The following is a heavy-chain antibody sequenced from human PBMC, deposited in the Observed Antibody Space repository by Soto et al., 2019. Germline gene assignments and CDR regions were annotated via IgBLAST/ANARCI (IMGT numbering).Heavy chain of an antibody. CDR1: GFTFSSYS. V-gene: IGHV3-48*01. D-gene: IGHD6-6*01. CDR2: ISSSSSTI. CDR3: ASLAARPSYYYYYMDV. Sequence: EVQLVESGGGLVQPGGSLRLSCAASGFTFSSYSMNWVRQAPGKGLEWVSYISSSSSTIYYADSVKGRFTISRVNVKNSLYLQMNSLRAEDTAVYYCASLAARPSYYYYYMDVWGKGTTVTVSS. J-gene: IGHJ6*03.